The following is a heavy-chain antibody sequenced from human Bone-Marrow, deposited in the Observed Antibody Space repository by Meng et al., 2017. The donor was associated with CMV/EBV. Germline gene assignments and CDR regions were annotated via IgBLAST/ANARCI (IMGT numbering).Heavy chain of an antibody. J-gene: IGHJ3*02. Sequence: GESLKISCAASGFTFSSYSMNWVRQAPGKGLEWVSSISSSSSYIYYADSVKGRFTVSRDDAKNSVYLQMNSLRAEDTAIYYCLRGRDGFDIWGQGTMVTFSS. CDR2: ISSSSSYI. CDR1: GFTFSSYS. V-gene: IGHV3-21*01. CDR3: LRGRDGFDI.